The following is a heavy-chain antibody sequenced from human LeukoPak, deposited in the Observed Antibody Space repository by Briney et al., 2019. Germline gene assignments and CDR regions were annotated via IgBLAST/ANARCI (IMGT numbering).Heavy chain of an antibody. D-gene: IGHD6-19*01. CDR1: GYTFTGYY. CDR3: ATTQWLVPWFDP. CDR2: INPNSGGT. J-gene: IGHJ5*02. V-gene: IGHV1-2*02. Sequence: ASVKVSCKASGYTFTGYYMHWVRQAPGQGLEWMGWINPNSGGTNYAQKFQGRVTMTRDTSISTAYMELSRLRSEDTAVYYCATTQWLVPWFDPWGQGTLVTVSS.